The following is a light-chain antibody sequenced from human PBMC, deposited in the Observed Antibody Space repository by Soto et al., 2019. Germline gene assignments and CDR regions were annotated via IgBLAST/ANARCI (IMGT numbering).Light chain of an antibody. CDR2: DIS. CDR3: QQRYNWPRT. V-gene: IGKV3-11*01. CDR1: QSVSSS. J-gene: IGKJ1*01. Sequence: EVVLTQSPATLSLSPGERATLSCRASQSVSSSLAWYQQRPGRAPRLLMYDISIRATGIPARFSGSGSGTDFTLTISSLEPDDFAVYYCQQRYNWPRTFGPRTKVEIK.